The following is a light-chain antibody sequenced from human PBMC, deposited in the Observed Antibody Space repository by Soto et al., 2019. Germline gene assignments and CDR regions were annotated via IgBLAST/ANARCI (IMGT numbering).Light chain of an antibody. CDR1: SSNIGAGYD. CDR2: GNS. CDR3: QSYDSSLSGWV. V-gene: IGLV1-40*01. J-gene: IGLJ1*01. Sequence: QSVLTQPPSVSGAQGQRVTISCTGSSSNIGAGYDVHWYQQLPGTAPKLLIYGNSNRPSGVPDRFSGSKSGTSASLAITGLQAEDEADYYCQSYDSSLSGWVFGTGTKLTVL.